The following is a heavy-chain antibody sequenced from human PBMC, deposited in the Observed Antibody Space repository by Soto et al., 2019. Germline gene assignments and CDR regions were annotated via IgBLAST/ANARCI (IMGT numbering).Heavy chain of an antibody. V-gene: IGHV4-59*01. CDR1: GGSISTYY. J-gene: IGHJ6*02. Sequence: QVRLQESGPGLVKPSETLSLTCTVSGGSISTYYWSWIRQPPGKGLEWIGYMYKTGNTIYNPSLKSRVTISVDTSKNQFSLKLNSGTAADTAVYYFARDLWGYCGADCYPLDGWGQGTTVTVSS. D-gene: IGHD2-21*02. CDR2: MYKTGNT. CDR3: ARDLWGYCGADCYPLDG.